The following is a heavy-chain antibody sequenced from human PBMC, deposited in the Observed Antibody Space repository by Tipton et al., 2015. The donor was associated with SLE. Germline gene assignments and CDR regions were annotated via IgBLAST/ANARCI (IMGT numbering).Heavy chain of an antibody. V-gene: IGHV4-38-2*02. J-gene: IGHJ4*02. CDR1: GYSISSGYY. CDR3: ARGTAADD. CDR2: IYHSGST. Sequence: TLSLTCTVSGYSISSGYYWGWIRQPPGKGLEWIGNIYHSGSTYYNPSLKSRVTISVDTSKNQFSLKLSSVTAADTAVYYCARGTAADDWGQGTLVTVSS. D-gene: IGHD6-13*01.